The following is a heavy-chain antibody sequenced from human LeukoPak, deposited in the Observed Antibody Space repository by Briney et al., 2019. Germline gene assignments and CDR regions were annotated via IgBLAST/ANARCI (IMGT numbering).Heavy chain of an antibody. CDR1: GYTFTGYY. J-gene: IGHJ6*03. D-gene: IGHD2-15*01. V-gene: IGHV1-2*02. CDR3: ARDPQDFSGSSFYAGLYYMDV. CDR2: INPSSGDT. Sequence: ASVEVSRKASGYTFTGYYVHWVRQAPGQGLEWMGWINPSSGDTNYAQQFQGRVTMTRDTSISTAYMELTRLTSDDTAVYFCARDPQDFSGSSFYAGLYYMDVWDKGITVTVSS.